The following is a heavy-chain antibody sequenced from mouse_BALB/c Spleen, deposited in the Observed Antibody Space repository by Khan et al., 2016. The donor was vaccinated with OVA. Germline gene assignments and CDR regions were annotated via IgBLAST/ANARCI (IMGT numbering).Heavy chain of an antibody. CDR2: IWSGGST. CDR1: GFSLTNYG. CDR3: ARNYDYDEGLAY. D-gene: IGHD2-4*01. Sequence: QVQLQQSGPGLVQSSQSLSITCTVSGFSLTNYGVHWVRQSPGKGLEWLGLIWSGGSTDYNAAFISRLSISKDNSKSQVFFKMNSLQANDTAIYYCARNYDYDEGLAYWGQGTLGTVSA. V-gene: IGHV2-2*02. J-gene: IGHJ3*01.